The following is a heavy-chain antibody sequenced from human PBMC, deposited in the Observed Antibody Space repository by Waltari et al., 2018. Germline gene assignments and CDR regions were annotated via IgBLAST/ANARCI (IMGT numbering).Heavy chain of an antibody. Sequence: EVQLVESGGGLVQPGGSLRLLCAASGFTFRNYEMNWVRQAPGKGLEWVSYISSGASTIFYADSVKGRFTISRDNAKNSVYLEMNSLRADDTAIYYCARGEGGANEYWGQGTLGTVSS. CDR3: ARGEGGANEY. J-gene: IGHJ4*01. D-gene: IGHD1-26*01. CDR2: ISSGASTI. CDR1: GFTFRNYE. V-gene: IGHV3-48*03.